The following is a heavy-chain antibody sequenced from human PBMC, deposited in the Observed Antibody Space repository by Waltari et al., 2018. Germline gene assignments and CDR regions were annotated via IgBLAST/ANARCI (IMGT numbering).Heavy chain of an antibody. J-gene: IGHJ4*02. CDR3: ARVRVRLLSVLRFLEWSIDY. D-gene: IGHD3-3*01. Sequence: QVQLQQWGAGLLKPSETLSLTCAVYGGSFSGYYWSWIRQPPGKGLEWIGETNHSGSTNYNPSLKSRVTISVDTSKNQFSLKLSSVTAADTAVYYCARVRVRLLSVLRFLEWSIDYWGQGTLVTVSS. CDR1: GGSFSGYY. CDR2: TNHSGST. V-gene: IGHV4-34*01.